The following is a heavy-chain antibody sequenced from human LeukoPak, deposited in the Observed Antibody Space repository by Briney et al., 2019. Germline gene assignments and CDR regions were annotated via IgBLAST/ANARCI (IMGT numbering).Heavy chain of an antibody. J-gene: IGHJ6*02. V-gene: IGHV1-18*01. CDR2: ISAYNGNT. CDR1: GYRFTSYG. Sequence: ASVKVSCKASGYRFTSYGISWVRQAPGQGLEWMGWISAYNGNTNYAQKLQGRVTMTTDTSTSTAYMELRSLRSDDTAVYYCARDQIATVTLTVGDGMDVWGQGTTVTVSS. CDR3: ARDQIATVTLTVGDGMDV. D-gene: IGHD4-17*01.